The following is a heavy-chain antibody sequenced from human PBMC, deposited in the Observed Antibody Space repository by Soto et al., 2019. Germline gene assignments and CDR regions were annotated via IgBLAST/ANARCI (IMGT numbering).Heavy chain of an antibody. CDR3: ARLVYDTRLNYMYFD. J-gene: IGHJ4*02. V-gene: IGHV4-4*02. Sequence: SETLSLTCAVSGVSISSGNWWTWVRQTPQRGLEYIGEIFHDGTANYYPSFERRVAISVDTSKNQFSLKLTSVTAADTAIYFCARLVYDTRLNYMYFDFGAREPWPLSP. CDR2: IFHDGTA. D-gene: IGHD3-10*01. CDR1: GVSISSGNW.